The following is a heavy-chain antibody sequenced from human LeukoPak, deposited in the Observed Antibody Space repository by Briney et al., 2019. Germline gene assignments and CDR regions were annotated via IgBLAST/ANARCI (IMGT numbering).Heavy chain of an antibody. CDR2: ISSSSSYI. D-gene: IGHD1-1*01. J-gene: IGHJ3*02. V-gene: IGHV3-21*01. Sequence: GGSLRLSCAASGFTFSGYSMNWVRQAPGKGLEWVSSISSSSSYIYYADSVKGRFTISRDNAKNSLYLQMNSLRAEDTAVYYCARAGERHDAFDIWGQGTMVTVSS. CDR1: GFTFSGYS. CDR3: ARAGERHDAFDI.